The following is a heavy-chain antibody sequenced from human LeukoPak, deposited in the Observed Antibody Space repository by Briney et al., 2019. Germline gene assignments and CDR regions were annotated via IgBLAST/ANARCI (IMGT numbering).Heavy chain of an antibody. D-gene: IGHD3-22*01. V-gene: IGHV1-69*02. Sequence: ASVKVSCKASGGTFSSYTISWVRQAPGQGLEWMGRIIPILGIANYAQKFQGRVTITADKSTSTAYMELSSLRSEDTAVYYCARAVYDSSGYYDPGDYWGQGALVTVSS. CDR3: ARAVYDSSGYYDPGDY. J-gene: IGHJ4*02. CDR1: GGTFSSYT. CDR2: IIPILGIA.